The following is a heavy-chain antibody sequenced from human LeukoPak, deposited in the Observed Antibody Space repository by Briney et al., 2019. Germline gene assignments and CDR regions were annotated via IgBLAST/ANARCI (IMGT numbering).Heavy chain of an antibody. Sequence: ASVKVSCKASGGTFSSYAISWVRQAPGQGLEWMGWINPKNGGTNYARKFQDRVTRTRDTSISTVYMELSRLTSDDTAVYYCARVGWSGSWSLNLDYWGQGTLVTVSS. CDR2: INPKNGGT. D-gene: IGHD3-10*01. CDR1: GGTFSSYA. CDR3: ARVGWSGSWSLNLDY. J-gene: IGHJ4*02. V-gene: IGHV1-2*02.